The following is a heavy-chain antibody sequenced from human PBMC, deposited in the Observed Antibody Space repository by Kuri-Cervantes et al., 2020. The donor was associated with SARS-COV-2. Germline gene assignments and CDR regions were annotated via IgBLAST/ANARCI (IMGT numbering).Heavy chain of an antibody. V-gene: IGHV3-30*04. CDR2: ISYDGSNK. J-gene: IGHJ4*02. CDR3: ARDTGGYLGY. CDR1: GFTFSSYA. Sequence: GESLKISCAASGFTFSSYAMHWVRQAPGKGLEWVAVISYDGSNKYYADSVKGRFTISRGNSKNTLYLQMDSLRAEDTAVYYCARDTGGYLGYWGQGTLVTVSS. D-gene: IGHD3-16*01.